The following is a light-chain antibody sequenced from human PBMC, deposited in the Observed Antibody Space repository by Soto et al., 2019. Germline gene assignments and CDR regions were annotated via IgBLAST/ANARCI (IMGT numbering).Light chain of an antibody. CDR2: KAS. CDR1: QTISSW. J-gene: IGKJ1*01. Sequence: DIQMTQSPSTLSGSVGDRVTITCRASQTISSWLAWYQQKPGKAPKLLIYKASTLKSGVPTRFSSSGSGTECTLTISSLQPYDFATYYCQHYSSYSEAVGQGTKVELK. V-gene: IGKV1-5*03. CDR3: QHYSSYSEA.